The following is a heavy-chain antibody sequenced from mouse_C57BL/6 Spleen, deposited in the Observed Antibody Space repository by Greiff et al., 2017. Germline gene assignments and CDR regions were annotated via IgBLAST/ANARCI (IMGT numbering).Heavy chain of an antibody. CDR3: ARVYGYYYAMDY. J-gene: IGHJ4*01. V-gene: IGHV3-1*01. D-gene: IGHD2-10*02. CDR2: ISYSGST. Sequence: VQLQQSGPGMVKPSQSLSLTCTVTGYSITSGYDWHWIRHFPGNKLEWMGYISYSGSTNYNPSLKSRISITHDTSKNHFFLKLNSVTTEDTATYYCARVYGYYYAMDYWGQGTSVTVSS. CDR1: GYSITSGYD.